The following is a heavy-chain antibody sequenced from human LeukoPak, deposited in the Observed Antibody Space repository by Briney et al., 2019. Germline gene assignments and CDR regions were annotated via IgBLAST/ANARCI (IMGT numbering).Heavy chain of an antibody. V-gene: IGHV3-30-3*01. D-gene: IGHD5-18*01. CDR1: GFTFSSYA. CDR2: ISYDGSNK. CDR3: ARDGPIQLWPGTLYYGMDV. Sequence: GGSLRLSCAASGFTFSSYAMHWVRQAPGKGLEWVAVISYDGSNKYYADSVKGRFTISRDNSKNTLYLQMNSLRAEDTAVYYCARDGPIQLWPGTLYYGMDVWGQGTTVTVSS. J-gene: IGHJ6*02.